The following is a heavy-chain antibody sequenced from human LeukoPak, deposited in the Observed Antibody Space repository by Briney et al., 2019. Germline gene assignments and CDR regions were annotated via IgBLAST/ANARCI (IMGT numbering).Heavy chain of an antibody. CDR2: INAGNGNT. D-gene: IGHD5-12*01. CDR1: GYTFTSYA. J-gene: IGHJ4*02. CDR3: ARGYGGYDYFDY. Sequence: GASVKVSCKASGYTFTSYAMHWVRQAPGQRLEWMGWINAGNGNTKYSQKFQGRVTITRDTSASTAYMELSSLRSEDTAVYYCARGYGGYDYFDYWGQGTLVTVSS. V-gene: IGHV1-3*01.